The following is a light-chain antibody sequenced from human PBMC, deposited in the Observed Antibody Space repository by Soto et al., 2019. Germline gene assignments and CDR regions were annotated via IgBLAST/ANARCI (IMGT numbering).Light chain of an antibody. CDR1: SSDIGGYNF. V-gene: IGLV2-14*01. J-gene: IGLJ1*01. Sequence: QAVVTQPASVSGSPGQSITISCTGTSSDIGGYNFVSWYQQHPGKVPKLMIYAVSDRPSGVSSRFSGSKSGNTASLTISGLQAEDEAEYYCSSFTSSSTQVFGTGTKLTVL. CDR3: SSFTSSSTQV. CDR2: AVS.